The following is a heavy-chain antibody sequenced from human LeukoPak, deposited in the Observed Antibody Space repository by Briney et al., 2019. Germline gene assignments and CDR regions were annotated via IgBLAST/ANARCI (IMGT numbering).Heavy chain of an antibody. V-gene: IGHV3-7*01. Sequence: GASLRLSCAASRFTLSNYWMSWVRQAPGKGLEWVANIKQDGSETYYVDSVKGRFTISRDNAKNSLSLQMNSLRAEDTAVYYCARQRGSGCLDYWGQGTLVTVSS. CDR1: RFTLSNYW. CDR2: IKQDGSET. D-gene: IGHD6-19*01. CDR3: ARQRGSGCLDY. J-gene: IGHJ4*02.